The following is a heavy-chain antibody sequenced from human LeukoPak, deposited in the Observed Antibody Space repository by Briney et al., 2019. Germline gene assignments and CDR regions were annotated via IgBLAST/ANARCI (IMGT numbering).Heavy chain of an antibody. CDR1: GASISYSNYY. V-gene: IGHV4-39*07. D-gene: IGHD3-22*01. Sequence: SETLSLTCTVSGASISYSNYYWGWIRQSPGKGLEWIGTVHYTGNTYYKSSLKSRVTISVDMSKNQFYLKLNSVTAADTAVYYCAKGLGMIGPADVWGKGTTVTVSS. J-gene: IGHJ6*04. CDR3: AKGLGMIGPADV. CDR2: VHYTGNT.